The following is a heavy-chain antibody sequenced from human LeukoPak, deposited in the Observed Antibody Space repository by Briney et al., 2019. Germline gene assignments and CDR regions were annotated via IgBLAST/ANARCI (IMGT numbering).Heavy chain of an antibody. CDR3: ARDIVMVTYWFDP. J-gene: IGHJ5*02. Sequence: ASVKVSCKASGYTFTGYYMHWVRQAPGQGLEWMGWINTNSGGTNSAQKFQGRVTMTRDTSISTAYMELSRLRSDDTAVYYCARDIVMVTYWFDPWGQGTLVTVSS. CDR2: INTNSGGT. D-gene: IGHD5-18*01. V-gene: IGHV1-2*02. CDR1: GYTFTGYY.